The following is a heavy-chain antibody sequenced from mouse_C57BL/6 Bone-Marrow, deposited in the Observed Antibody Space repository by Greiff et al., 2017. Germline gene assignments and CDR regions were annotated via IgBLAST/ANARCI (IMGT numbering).Heavy chain of an antibody. CDR2: ISSGGSYT. CDR1: GFTFSSYG. D-gene: IGHD2-3*01. Sequence: EVQVVESGGDLVKPGGSLKLSCAASGFTFSSYGMSWVRQTPDKRLEWVATISSGGSYTYYPDSVKGRFTISRDNAKNTLYLQMSSLKSEDTAVYYCARYDGYYNAMDYWGQGTSVTVSS. V-gene: IGHV5-6*01. CDR3: ARYDGYYNAMDY. J-gene: IGHJ4*01.